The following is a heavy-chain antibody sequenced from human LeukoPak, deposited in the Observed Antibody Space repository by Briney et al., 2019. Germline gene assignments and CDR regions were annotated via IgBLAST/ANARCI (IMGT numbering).Heavy chain of an antibody. Sequence: SETLSLTCTVSGGSISSSSYYWGWIRQPPGKGLEWIGSIYYSGNTYYNPSLKSRVTISVDTSKNQFSLKLSSVTAADTAVYYCARDIRWFDPWGQGTLVTVSS. CDR1: GGSISSSSYY. CDR2: IYYSGNT. V-gene: IGHV4-39*07. CDR3: ARDIRWFDP. J-gene: IGHJ5*02. D-gene: IGHD2-21*01.